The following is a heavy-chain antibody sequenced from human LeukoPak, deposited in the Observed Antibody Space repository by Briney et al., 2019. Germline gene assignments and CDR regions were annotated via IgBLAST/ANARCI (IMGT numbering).Heavy chain of an antibody. V-gene: IGHV3-33*01. J-gene: IGHJ3*02. Sequence: PGGSLRLSCAASGFTFRDYGMHWVRQASDKGLEWVAVIWPDGSNKIYADSVKGRFTISRDNSKSTLYLQMDSLRAEDTSMYFCVRDDYGSGSCRDAFDIWGQGTMVTASS. D-gene: IGHD3-16*02. CDR2: IWPDGSNK. CDR3: VRDDYGSGSCRDAFDI. CDR1: GFTFRDYG.